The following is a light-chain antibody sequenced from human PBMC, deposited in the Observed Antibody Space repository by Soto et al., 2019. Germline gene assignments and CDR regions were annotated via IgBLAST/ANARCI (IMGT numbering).Light chain of an antibody. V-gene: IGKV1-5*03. J-gene: IGKJ2*01. CDR3: QLYSSFPYT. CDR1: QSISSW. Sequence: DIQMTQSPSTLSASVGDRVTITCRASQSISSWLAWYQQKPGKAPKLLIYKASSFESGVPSRFSGSGSGTEFTLTISSLQPDDVATYYCQLYSSFPYTFGQGTKLEIK. CDR2: KAS.